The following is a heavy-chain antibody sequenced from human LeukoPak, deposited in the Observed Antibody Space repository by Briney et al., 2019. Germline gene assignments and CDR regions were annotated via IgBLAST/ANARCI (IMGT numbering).Heavy chain of an antibody. CDR3: VGGQSKSPIDY. CDR2: IYYSGST. J-gene: IGHJ4*02. CDR1: GYSISSSNW. V-gene: IGHV4-28*03. Sequence: SDTLSLTCAVSGYSISSSNWWGWIRQPPGKGLEWIGYIYYSGSTYYNPSLKSRVTMSVDTSKNQFSLKLSSVTAVDTAVYYCVGGQSKSPIDYWGQGTLVTVSS.